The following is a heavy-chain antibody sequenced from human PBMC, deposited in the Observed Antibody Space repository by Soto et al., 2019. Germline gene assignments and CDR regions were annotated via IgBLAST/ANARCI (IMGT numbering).Heavy chain of an antibody. CDR3: ARDGGYSGYDFFHY. CDR1: GLTFNNYW. D-gene: IGHD5-12*01. J-gene: IGHJ4*02. Sequence: GGSLRLSCAASGLTFNNYWMSWVRQAPGKGLEWVANIKQDGSKKYYVDSVKGRFTLSRDNAKKSLYLQMNSLRVEDTAVYYCARDGGYSGYDFFHYWGPGALLTVYS. CDR2: IKQDGSKK. V-gene: IGHV3-7*01.